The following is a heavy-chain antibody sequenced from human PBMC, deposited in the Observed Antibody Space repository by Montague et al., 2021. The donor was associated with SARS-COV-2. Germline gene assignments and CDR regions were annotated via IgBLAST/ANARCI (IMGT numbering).Heavy chain of an antibody. CDR3: ARKVVLADCFDF. V-gene: IGHV4-59*01. J-gene: IGHJ4*01. CDR1: GDSFTYFY. Sequence: SETLSLTCSVSGDSFTYFYWCWIRHCPGKGLEWIWYISSTGSTNYNPSFKSRFTISVDTSKNQFYLKLTSVTAADTDVYYCARKVVLADCFDFWGHGTLVTVSS. D-gene: IGHD2-15*01. CDR2: ISSTGST.